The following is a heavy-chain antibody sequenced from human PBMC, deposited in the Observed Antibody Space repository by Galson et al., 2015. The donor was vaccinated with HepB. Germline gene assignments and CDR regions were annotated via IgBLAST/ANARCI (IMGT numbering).Heavy chain of an antibody. CDR1: GFTFTSSA. Sequence: SVKVSCKASGFTFTSSAMQWVRQARGQRLEWIGWIVVGSGNTNYAQKFQERVTITRDMSTSTAYMELSSLRSEDTAVYYCARREGWTSAQKTYNFDYWGQGTLVTVSS. J-gene: IGHJ4*02. D-gene: IGHD2-2*01. CDR3: ARREGWTSAQKTYNFDY. CDR2: IVVGSGNT. V-gene: IGHV1-58*02.